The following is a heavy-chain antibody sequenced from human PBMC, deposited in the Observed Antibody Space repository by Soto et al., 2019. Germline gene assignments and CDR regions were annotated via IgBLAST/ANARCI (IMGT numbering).Heavy chain of an antibody. J-gene: IGHJ4*02. V-gene: IGHV4-31*03. D-gene: IGHD3-10*01. CDR3: ARDLASRGFGASDN. CDR1: GDSLGTAGYY. Sequence: QVHLQESGPGLVKPSQTLSLTCNVSGDSLGTAGYYWNWNRQAPGKGLEWIGSIHKSGNTDYNPSLKSRLTLSMGTSDNLVFLRLSSVTAADTAVYYCARDLASRGFGASDNWGQGTLVTVSS. CDR2: IHKSGNT.